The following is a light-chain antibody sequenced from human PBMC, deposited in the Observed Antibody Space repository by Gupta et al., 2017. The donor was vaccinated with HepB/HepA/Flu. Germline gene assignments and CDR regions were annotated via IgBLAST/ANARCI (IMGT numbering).Light chain of an antibody. Sequence: DMVLGPSPLSLPVTRGEPASISCRSSLSLLHRNGYKYLDWYLQKPGQSPQLLIYLGSYRASGVPDRFSGSGSGTDFTLKLSRVEAEDVGIYYCMQTLQTPLTFGQGTRLEIK. CDR2: LGS. V-gene: IGKV2-28*01. J-gene: IGKJ5*01. CDR3: MQTLQTPLT. CDR1: LSLLHRNGYKY.